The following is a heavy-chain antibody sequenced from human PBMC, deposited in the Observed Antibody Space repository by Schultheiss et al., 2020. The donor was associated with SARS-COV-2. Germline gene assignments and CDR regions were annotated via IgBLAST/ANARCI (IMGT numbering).Heavy chain of an antibody. D-gene: IGHD3-22*01. J-gene: IGHJ4*02. Sequence: GESLKISCAASGFTFSSYAMSWVRQAPGKGLEWVSAISGSGGSTYYADSVKGRFTISRDNSKNTLYLQMNSLRAEDTAVYYCAKSSSAYYYDSSGYSSGFDYWGQGTLVTVSS. CDR1: GFTFSSYA. V-gene: IGHV3-23*01. CDR3: AKSSSAYYYDSSGYSSGFDY. CDR2: ISGSGGST.